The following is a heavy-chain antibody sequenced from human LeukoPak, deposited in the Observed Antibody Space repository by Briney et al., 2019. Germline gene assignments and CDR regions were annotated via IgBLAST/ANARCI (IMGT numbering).Heavy chain of an antibody. D-gene: IGHD2-2*02. Sequence: ASVKVSCKASGYTFTSYGISWVRQAPGQGLEWMGWISAYNGNTNYAQKLQGRVTMTTDTSTSTAYMELRSLRSDDTAVYYCARDRRGCSSTSCYIRPYYYYYYGMDDWGQGTTVTVSS. CDR2: ISAYNGNT. V-gene: IGHV1-18*01. J-gene: IGHJ6*02. CDR1: GYTFTSYG. CDR3: ARDRRGCSSTSCYIRPYYYYYYGMDD.